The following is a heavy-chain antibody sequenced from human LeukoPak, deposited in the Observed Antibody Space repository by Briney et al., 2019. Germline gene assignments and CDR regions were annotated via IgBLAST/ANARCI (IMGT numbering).Heavy chain of an antibody. CDR2: IYYSGST. J-gene: IGHJ3*02. CDR3: ARDAMVRGVINDDAFDI. D-gene: IGHD3-10*01. Sequence: SETLCLSCTVSGGSISSGDYYWSWIPQPPGKGLEWIRYIYYSGSTYYNPSLKSRVTISVDTSKNQFSLKLSSVTAADTAVYYCARDAMVRGVINDDAFDIWGQGTMVTVSS. CDR1: GGSISSGDYY. V-gene: IGHV4-30-4*01.